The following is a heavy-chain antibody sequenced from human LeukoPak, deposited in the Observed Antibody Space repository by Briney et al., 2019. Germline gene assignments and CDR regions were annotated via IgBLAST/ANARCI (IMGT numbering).Heavy chain of an antibody. CDR2: IHTSGST. Sequence: SETLSLTCTVSGGSISSSSYYWSWIRQAAGKGLEWIGHIHTSGSTNYNPSLKSRVTMSVDTSKNQFSLKLNSVTAADTAVYYCARDTYYYDSSGYSSFDYWGQGTLVTVSA. CDR3: ARDTYYYDSSGYSSFDY. CDR1: GGSISSSSYY. V-gene: IGHV4-61*09. J-gene: IGHJ4*02. D-gene: IGHD3-22*01.